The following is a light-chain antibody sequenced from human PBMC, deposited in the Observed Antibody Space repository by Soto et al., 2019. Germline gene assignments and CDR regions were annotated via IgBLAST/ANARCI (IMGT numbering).Light chain of an antibody. J-gene: IGKJ3*01. V-gene: IGKV3-15*01. CDR1: QSVSTD. CDR2: GAS. Sequence: VMTQSPPTLSVSPGERATLSCRASQSVSTDLAWYQQKPGQAPRLLFYGASTRATDVPARFSGGGSGTEFTLTISSLHSEDVAIYYCQQYNDWPPITFGPGTKVDIK. CDR3: QQYNDWPPIT.